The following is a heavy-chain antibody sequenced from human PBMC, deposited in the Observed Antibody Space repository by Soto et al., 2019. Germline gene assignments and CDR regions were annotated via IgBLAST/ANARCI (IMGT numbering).Heavy chain of an antibody. D-gene: IGHD3-22*01. V-gene: IGHV4-59*01. J-gene: IGHJ5*02. Sequence: SETLSLTCTVSGGSISHYYWSWIRQPPGKGLEWIGYIYYSGSTNYNSSLKSRVTISLDTSKNQFSLIVSSVTAADTAVYYCAREAGYYDRSGYNWFDPWGQGIPVTVSS. CDR3: AREAGYYDRSGYNWFDP. CDR2: IYYSGST. CDR1: GGSISHYY.